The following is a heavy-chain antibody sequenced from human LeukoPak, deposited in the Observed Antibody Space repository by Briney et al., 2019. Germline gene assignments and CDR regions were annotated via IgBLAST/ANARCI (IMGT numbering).Heavy chain of an antibody. J-gene: IGHJ6*02. CDR2: ISGYNGNT. CDR1: GYTFTSYA. D-gene: IGHD5-18*01. V-gene: IGHV1-18*01. Sequence: ASVKVSCKASGYTFTSYAISWVRQAPGQGLEWMGWISGYNGNTKYAQKVQGRVTMTTDTSTSTAYMELRSLRSDDTAVHYCARGYSYGSDYYYGMDVWGQGTTVTVSS. CDR3: ARGYSYGSDYYYGMDV.